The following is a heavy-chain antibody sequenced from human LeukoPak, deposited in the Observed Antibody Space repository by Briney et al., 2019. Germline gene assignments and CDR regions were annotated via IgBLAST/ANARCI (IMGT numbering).Heavy chain of an antibody. D-gene: IGHD6-13*01. J-gene: IGHJ4*02. CDR1: TVTFSTST. CDR3: AKDRAHYSSRPYYFDY. V-gene: IGHV3-30*18. CDR2: TSSDGSDK. Sequence: PGGSLRLSCAASTVTFSTSTIHWVCQAPGKGLKWMAVTSSDGSDKSYSESVKGRFTISRDNSKNTLYLQMNSLRTEDTAVYYCAKDRAHYSSRPYYFDYWGQGTLVTVSS.